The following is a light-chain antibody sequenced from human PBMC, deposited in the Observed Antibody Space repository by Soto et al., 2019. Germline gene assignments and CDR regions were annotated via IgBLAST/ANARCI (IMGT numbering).Light chain of an antibody. J-gene: IGKJ2*01. CDR1: QSVSSK. CDR3: QQYNKWPPYT. V-gene: IGKV3-15*01. CDR2: DAS. Sequence: EIVMTQSPATLSVSPGERATLSCRASQSVSSKLAWYQQKPGQAPRLLIYDASTRATGIPARFSGSGSGTEFTLTISRLQSEDFAVYYCQQYNKWPPYTFGQGTKLEIK.